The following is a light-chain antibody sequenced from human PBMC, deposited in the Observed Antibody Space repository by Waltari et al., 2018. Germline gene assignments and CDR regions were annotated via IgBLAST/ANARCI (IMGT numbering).Light chain of an antibody. CDR2: EGN. V-gene: IGLV2-23*01. CDR3: SSYADSNICV. CDR1: SGDIGGYNL. Sequence: QSALTQPASVSGSPGQSLTISCTGTSGDIGGYNLVSWYQQHPGKAPKLMVYEGNKRPSGVSNRFSGSKAGNTASLTISGLQAEDEADYYCSSYADSNICVFGSGTKVTVL. J-gene: IGLJ1*01.